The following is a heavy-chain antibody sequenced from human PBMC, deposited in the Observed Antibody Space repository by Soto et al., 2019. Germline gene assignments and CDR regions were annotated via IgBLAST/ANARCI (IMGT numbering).Heavy chain of an antibody. Sequence: QVQLQQSGPGLVKPSEPLSLTCTVSSGPTSSHNWGWIRQPPGRGLEWIGYVYYTGGTSYNPSLKSRVTISADTSTNHISLTLSSVTAADTAVYYCVRQGIGNLHGLVDVWGQGTTVSVSS. D-gene: IGHD1-1*01. CDR1: SGPTSSHN. CDR3: VRQGIGNLHGLVDV. J-gene: IGHJ6*02. CDR2: VYYTGGT. V-gene: IGHV4-59*08.